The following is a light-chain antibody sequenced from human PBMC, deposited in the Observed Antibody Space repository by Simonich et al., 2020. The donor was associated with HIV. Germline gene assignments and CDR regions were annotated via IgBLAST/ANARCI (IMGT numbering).Light chain of an antibody. CDR1: QSVNSN. CDR3: QQYNNWPPLT. J-gene: IGKJ4*01. V-gene: IGKV3-15*01. Sequence: EIVMTQSPGTLSVSPGERATLSCRASQSVNSNLAWYQQKPGQAPRLLIYGASTRATGIPARFSGSESGTEFTLTISSLQSEDFAVYYCQQYNNWPPLTFGGGTKVEMK. CDR2: GAS.